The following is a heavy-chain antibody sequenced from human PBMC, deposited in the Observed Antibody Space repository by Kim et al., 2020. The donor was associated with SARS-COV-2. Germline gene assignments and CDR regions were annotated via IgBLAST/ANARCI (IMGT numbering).Heavy chain of an antibody. J-gene: IGHJ4*02. D-gene: IGHD3-16*01. Sequence: GGSLRLFCAASGFTFSSYAMHWVRQAPGKGLEWVAVISYDGSNKYYADSVKGRFTISRDNSKNTLYLQMNSLRAEDTAVYYCARGTAGRTLGFDYWGQGTLVTVSS. V-gene: IGHV3-30*04. CDR3: ARGTAGRTLGFDY. CDR2: ISYDGSNK. CDR1: GFTFSSYA.